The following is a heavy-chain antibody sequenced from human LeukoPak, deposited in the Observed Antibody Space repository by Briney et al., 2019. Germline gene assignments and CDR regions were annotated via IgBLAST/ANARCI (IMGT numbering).Heavy chain of an antibody. Sequence: ASVKVSCKASGGTFSSYAISWVRQAPGQGLEWMGWINGNTGDTRYAEKFQGRVTMTRDTSINTAYMEVRSLTSDDSAVYYCARDGAVTGSYNWFDPWGQGTLVTVSS. V-gene: IGHV1-2*02. CDR2: INGNTGDT. CDR1: GGTFSSYA. CDR3: ARDGAVTGSYNWFDP. D-gene: IGHD6-19*01. J-gene: IGHJ5*02.